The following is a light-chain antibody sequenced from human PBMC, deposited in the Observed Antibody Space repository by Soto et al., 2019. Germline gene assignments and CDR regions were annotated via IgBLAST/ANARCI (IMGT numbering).Light chain of an antibody. CDR2: GAS. CDR1: QSVSSN. CDR3: QQYKSWPPIT. V-gene: IGKV3-15*01. Sequence: EIVMTQSPATLSVSPGERATLSCRASQSVSSNLAWYQQKPGQAPRLLIYGASTRATGIPARFSGSGSGTEFTLTISSLQSEDFAVYYCQQYKSWPPITFGQGTRLEMK. J-gene: IGKJ5*01.